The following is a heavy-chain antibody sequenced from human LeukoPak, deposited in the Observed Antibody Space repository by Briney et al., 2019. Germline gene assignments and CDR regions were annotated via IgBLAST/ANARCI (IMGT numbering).Heavy chain of an antibody. CDR1: GGSISSGGYY. CDR2: IYHSGST. D-gene: IGHD3-3*01. Sequence: SQTLSLTCTVSGGSISSGGYYWSWIRQPSGKGLEWIGYIYHSGSTYYNPSLKSRVTISVDRSKNQFSLKLSSVTAADTAVYYCASALYYDFWSEPYWYFDLWGRGTLVTVSS. J-gene: IGHJ2*01. V-gene: IGHV4-30-2*01. CDR3: ASALYYDFWSEPYWYFDL.